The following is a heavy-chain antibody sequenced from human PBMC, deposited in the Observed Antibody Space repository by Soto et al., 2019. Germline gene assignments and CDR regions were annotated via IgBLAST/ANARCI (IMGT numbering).Heavy chain of an antibody. CDR2: IVPTLRIT. CDR1: GGTSTIYT. V-gene: IGHV1-69*08. Sequence: QVQLVQSGAEVKKPGASLRVSCETSGGTSTIYTITWVRQAPGQGLQWMGRIVPTLRITNYAQEFQGRLTITADSSTSTAHIALTSLTSEDTAVYYCAIDKYGAWRVGVHFWGQGTLVTVSS. J-gene: IGHJ4*02. CDR3: AIDKYGAWRVGVHF. D-gene: IGHD3-3*02.